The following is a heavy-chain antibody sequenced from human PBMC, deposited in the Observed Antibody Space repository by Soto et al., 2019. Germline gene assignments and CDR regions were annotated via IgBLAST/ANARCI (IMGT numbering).Heavy chain of an antibody. CDR1: GFTFSSYG. CDR3: AKAGDRAVGDY. D-gene: IGHD3-16*01. V-gene: IGHV3-30*18. J-gene: IGHJ4*02. CDR2: ISYDGSNK. Sequence: QVQLVESGGGVVQPGRSLRLSCAASGFTFSSYGMHWVRQAPGKGLEWVAVISYDGSNKYYADSVKGRFTISRDNSKNTLYLQMNSLRAEDTAVYYCAKAGDRAVGDYCGQGTLVTVSS.